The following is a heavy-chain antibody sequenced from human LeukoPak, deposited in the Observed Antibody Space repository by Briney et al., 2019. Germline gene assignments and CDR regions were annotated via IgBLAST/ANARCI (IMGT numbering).Heavy chain of an antibody. CDR2: ITPVIDST. V-gene: IGHV1-69*08. J-gene: IGHJ5*02. Sequence: ASVKVSCKASGGTLNTHIFTWVRQPPGEGLEWMGRITPVIDSTKYAQKFQGRVTITADKSTSTVYMELSSLRSEDTAVYYCARVNLRGSQYNWFDPWGQGTLVTVSS. CDR3: ARVNLRGSQYNWFDP. D-gene: IGHD1-26*01. CDR1: GGTLNTHI.